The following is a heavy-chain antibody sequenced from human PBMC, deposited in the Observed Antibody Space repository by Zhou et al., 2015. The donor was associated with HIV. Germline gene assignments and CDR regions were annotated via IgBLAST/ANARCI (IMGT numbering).Heavy chain of an antibody. CDR3: ARGKLLWFGGSGHYVMDV. CDR1: GYTFTTYD. CDR2: MNTGGGQT. V-gene: IGHV1-8*01. Sequence: QVQLVQSGAEVKKPGASVKVSCKASGYTFTTYDINWMRQATGQRPEWMGWMNTGGGQTGYAQKFQGRVTMTRDTSISTAYMELSSLRSDDTAVYYCARGKLLWFGGSGHYVMDVWGQGTTVTVSS. D-gene: IGHD3-10*01. J-gene: IGHJ6*01.